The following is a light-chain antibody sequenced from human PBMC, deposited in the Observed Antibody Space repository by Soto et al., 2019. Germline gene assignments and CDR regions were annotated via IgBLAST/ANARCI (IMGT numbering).Light chain of an antibody. V-gene: IGKV1-39*01. J-gene: IGKJ3*01. CDR1: QSISNS. CDR2: AAS. CDR3: QQSYSTPRT. Sequence: DIQMTQSPSSLSASVGERVTITCRASQSISNSLNWYQQKPGKAPKLLIYAASSLQSGVPSHFSGSGSGTDFTLSISNLQPEDFATYYCQQSYSTPRTFGPGTKVDIK.